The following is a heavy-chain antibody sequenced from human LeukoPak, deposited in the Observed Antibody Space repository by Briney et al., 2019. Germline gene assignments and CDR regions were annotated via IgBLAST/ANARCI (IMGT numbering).Heavy chain of an antibody. CDR2: IYYSGNT. V-gene: IGHV4-39*07. CDR3: ARYHSGYDDY. J-gene: IGHJ4*02. CDR1: GGSVSISSYY. Sequence: SETLSLTCTVSGGSVSISSYYWGWIRQPSGKGLEWIGSIYYSGNTYYNPSLKSRLAISVDTSKNQFSLKLTSVTAADTAVYYCARYHSGYDDYWGQGTLVTVSS. D-gene: IGHD5-12*01.